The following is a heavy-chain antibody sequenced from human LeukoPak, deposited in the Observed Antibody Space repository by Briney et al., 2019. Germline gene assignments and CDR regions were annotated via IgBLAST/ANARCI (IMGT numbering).Heavy chain of an antibody. J-gene: IGHJ4*02. CDR3: ARDSDWSIAAAGYFDY. CDR1: GFTFSSYS. CDR2: ITASGTAM. V-gene: IGHV3-48*02. Sequence: GGSLRLSCAASGFTFSSYSMNWVRQAPGKGLEWVSHITASGTAMFYADSVKGRFTISRDNAKNSLYLQMNSLRDEDTAVYYCARDSDWSIAAAGYFDYWGQGTLVTVSS. D-gene: IGHD6-13*01.